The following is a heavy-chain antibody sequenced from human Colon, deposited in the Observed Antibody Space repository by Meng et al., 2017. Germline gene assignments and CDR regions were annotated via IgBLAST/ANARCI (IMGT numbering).Heavy chain of an antibody. CDR3: ARVRILMTFYQGLDV. Sequence: SGPTLVKPTETLTLTCTVSGFSLTNARMGVSWIRQPPGKALEWLAHITSEDEKSYSTALKNRLTISKDTSTGQVVLTMTNMDPVDTATYYCARVRILMTFYQGLDVWGQGISVPVSS. J-gene: IGHJ6*02. CDR2: ITSEDEK. V-gene: IGHV2-26*01. D-gene: IGHD2/OR15-2a*01. CDR1: GFSLTNARMG.